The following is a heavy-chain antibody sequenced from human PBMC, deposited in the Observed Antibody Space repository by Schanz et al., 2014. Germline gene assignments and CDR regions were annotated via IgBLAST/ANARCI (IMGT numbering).Heavy chain of an antibody. D-gene: IGHD6-6*01. CDR3: GRGFSRSYIDF. J-gene: IGHJ4*02. V-gene: IGHV1-46*03. Sequence: QVQLLQSGAEVKKPGASMKVSCKASGYTFTTYYMLWVRQAPGQGLEWMGIINPSGGSTRYGQKFQGRSSETTDTSTSTVYLELSSLRSDDTAVYYCGRGFSRSYIDFWGQGTLITVSS. CDR2: INPSGGST. CDR1: GYTFTTYY.